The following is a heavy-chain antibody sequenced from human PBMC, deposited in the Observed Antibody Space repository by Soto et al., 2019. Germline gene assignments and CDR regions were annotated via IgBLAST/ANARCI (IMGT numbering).Heavy chain of an antibody. D-gene: IGHD5-18*01. CDR3: AHRGYMYGNWDHGYFDY. CDR1: GFSLTTSGVG. CDR2: IYWDDDK. Sequence: QITLKESGPTRVKPTQTLALTCTFSGFSLTTSGVGVGWIRKTPGKALEWIAVIYWDDDKRYNPSLKNRLTITKDTSKNQVVLIMADMDPVDTATYFCAHRGYMYGNWDHGYFDYWGQGTLVTVSS. J-gene: IGHJ4*02. V-gene: IGHV2-5*02.